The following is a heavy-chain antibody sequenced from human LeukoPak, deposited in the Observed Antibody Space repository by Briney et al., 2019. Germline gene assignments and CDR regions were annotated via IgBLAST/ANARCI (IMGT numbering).Heavy chain of an antibody. V-gene: IGHV3-66*01. CDR3: ASSGVETNWYFDL. CDR2: IYDGGST. J-gene: IGHJ2*01. D-gene: IGHD4-23*01. Sequence: GGSLRLSCAASGFAVSIRYMSWVRRAPGKGLEWVSLIYDGGSTYSADSVKGRFTISRDNSKNTVSLQMNSLRAEDTAVYYCASSGVETNWYFDLWGRGTLVTVTS. CDR1: GFAVSIRY.